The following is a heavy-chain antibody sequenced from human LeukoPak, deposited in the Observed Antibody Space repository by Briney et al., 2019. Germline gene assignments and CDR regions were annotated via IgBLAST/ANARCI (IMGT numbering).Heavy chain of an antibody. Sequence: GESLKISCKGSGYSFTSYWIGWVRQMPGKGLEWMGIIYPGDYDTRYSPSFQGQVTISADKSISTAYLQWSSLKASDTAMYYCARVLGYCSSTSCYYPYYYYYGMDVWGKGTTVTVSS. CDR2: IYPGDYDT. CDR3: ARVLGYCSSTSCYYPYYYYYGMDV. J-gene: IGHJ6*04. V-gene: IGHV5-51*01. CDR1: GYSFTSYW. D-gene: IGHD2-2*01.